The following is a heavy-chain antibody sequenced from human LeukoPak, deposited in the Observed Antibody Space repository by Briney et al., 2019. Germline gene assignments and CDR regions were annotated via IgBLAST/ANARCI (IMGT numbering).Heavy chain of an antibody. CDR2: IYTSGNT. CDR1: GDSISSYY. D-gene: IGHD6-19*01. V-gene: IGHV4-4*07. Sequence: SETLSLTCTVAGDSISSYYWSWIRHPAGKGLEWIGRIYTSGNTNYNPSLKSRVTISVDKSKNQFSLKLSSVTAADTAVYYCARVSSGRTNLDYWGQGTLVTVSS. CDR3: ARVSSGRTNLDY. J-gene: IGHJ4*02.